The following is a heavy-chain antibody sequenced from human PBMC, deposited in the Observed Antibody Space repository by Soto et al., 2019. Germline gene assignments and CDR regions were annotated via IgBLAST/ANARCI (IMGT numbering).Heavy chain of an antibody. J-gene: IGHJ4*02. CDR1: GERFNNSG. Sequence: LSRACSGERFNNSGMHVSCQAQGKGLEWVSGVKSDGSSTSYADSVKGRFTISRDNAKNTLYLQMNSLRADDTAVYSCASGLITVAATRDYRGPGTLVTVS. D-gene: IGHD2-15*01. CDR2: VKSDGSST. V-gene: IGHV3-74*01. CDR3: ASGLITVAATRDY.